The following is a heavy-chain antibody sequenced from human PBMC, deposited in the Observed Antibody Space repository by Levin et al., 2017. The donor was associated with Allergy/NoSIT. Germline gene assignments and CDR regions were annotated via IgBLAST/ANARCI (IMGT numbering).Heavy chain of an antibody. CDR2: LSYDGSNK. V-gene: IGHV3-30*03. CDR1: GFTFNSYV. J-gene: IGHJ4*02. D-gene: IGHD3-22*01. Sequence: QSGGSLRLSCAASGFTFNSYVMHWVRQAPGKGLEWVAVLSYDGSNKYYADSVKGRFTISRDNSKNTLFLQMNSLRAEDTAVYYCARDPTLYYYGTSGYFPDYWGQGTLVTVSS. CDR3: ARDPTLYYYGTSGYFPDY.